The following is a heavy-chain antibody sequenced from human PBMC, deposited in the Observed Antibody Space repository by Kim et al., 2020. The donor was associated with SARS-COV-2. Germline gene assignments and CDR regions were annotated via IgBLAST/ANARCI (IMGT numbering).Heavy chain of an antibody. CDR3: ARSDSSGYYDPQHYFD. D-gene: IGHD3-22*01. CDR1: GGSISSSSYY. V-gene: IGHV4-39*07. J-gene: IGHJ4*01. Sequence: SETLSLTCTVSGGSISSSSYYWGWIRQPPGKGLEWIGSIYYSGSTYYNPSLKSRVTISVDTSKNQFSLKLSSVTAADTAVYYCARSDSSGYYDPQHYFD. CDR2: IYYSGST.